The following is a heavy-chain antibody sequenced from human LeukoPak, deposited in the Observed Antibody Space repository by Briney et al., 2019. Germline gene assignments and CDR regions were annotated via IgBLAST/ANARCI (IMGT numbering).Heavy chain of an antibody. V-gene: IGHV3-23*01. CDR3: AKDRSPQYYYGSGSYSIGFDY. Sequence: GGSLRLSCAASGFTFSSYAMSWVRQAPGKGVEWVSAISGSGGSTYYADSVKGRFTISRDNSKNTLYLQMNSLRAEDTAVYYCAKDRSPQYYYGSGSYSIGFDYWGQGTLVTVSS. CDR1: GFTFSSYA. J-gene: IGHJ4*02. CDR2: ISGSGGST. D-gene: IGHD3-10*01.